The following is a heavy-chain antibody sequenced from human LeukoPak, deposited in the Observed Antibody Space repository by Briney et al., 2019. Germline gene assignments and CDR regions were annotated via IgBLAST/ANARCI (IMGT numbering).Heavy chain of an antibody. CDR1: GFTFRTYA. Sequence: GGSLRLSCAASGFTFRTYAMSWVRQAPGKGLEWVSAISDSGGSTYYADSVKGRFTVSRDNSKNTLYLQMNSLRAEDTAVYYCAKGRYYFDYCGQGTLVTVSS. V-gene: IGHV3-23*01. J-gene: IGHJ4*02. CDR3: AKGRYYFDY. CDR2: ISDSGGST.